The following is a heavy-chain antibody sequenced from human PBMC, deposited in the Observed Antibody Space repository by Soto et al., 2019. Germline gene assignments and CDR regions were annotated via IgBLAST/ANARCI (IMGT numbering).Heavy chain of an antibody. CDR3: ARDHTILATPGWFDP. J-gene: IGHJ5*02. D-gene: IGHD3-9*01. CDR2: IWYDGSNK. Sequence: GGSLRLSCAASGFTFSSYGMHWVRQAPGKGLEWVAVIWYDGSNKYYADSVKGRFTISRDNSKNTLYLQMNSLRAEDTAVYYCARDHTILATPGWFDPWGQGTLVTVSS. CDR1: GFTFSSYG. V-gene: IGHV3-33*01.